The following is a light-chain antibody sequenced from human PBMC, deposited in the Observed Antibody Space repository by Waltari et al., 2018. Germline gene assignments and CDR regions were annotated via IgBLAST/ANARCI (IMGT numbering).Light chain of an antibody. CDR1: SSNIGSNT. CDR2: SNN. CDR3: AAWDDSLSGVV. V-gene: IGLV1-44*01. Sequence: QSVLTQPPSASGTPGQRVTISCSGSSSNIGSNTVNWYQQLPGTAPKLLISSNNRRPSGVPDRFSGSKSGTSASLAISGLQSEDEADYYCAAWDDSLSGVVFGGGTKLTVL. J-gene: IGLJ2*01.